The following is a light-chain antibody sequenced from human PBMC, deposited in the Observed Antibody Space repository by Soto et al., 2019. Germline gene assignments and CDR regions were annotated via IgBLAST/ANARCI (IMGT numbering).Light chain of an antibody. J-gene: IGKJ1*01. CDR3: QQYSTYWT. CDR2: KAS. Sequence: DIPMTQSPSTLSASVGDRVTITCRASQTINTWLAWYQQKPGKAPKLLIYKASSLEGGVPSRFSSSGSGTEFTLTISSLQPDDFATYYCQQYSTYWTFGQGTKVEIK. CDR1: QTINTW. V-gene: IGKV1-5*03.